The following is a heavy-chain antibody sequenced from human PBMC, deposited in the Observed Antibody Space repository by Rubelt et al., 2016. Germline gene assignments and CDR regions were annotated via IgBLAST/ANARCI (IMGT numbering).Heavy chain of an antibody. V-gene: IGHV4-39*01. CDR2: IYYSGST. J-gene: IGHJ4*02. Sequence: QLQLQESGPGLVKPSETLSLTCTVSGGSISSSSYYWGWIRQPPGKGLEWIGSIYYSGSTYYNPSLNSRVTISVDTSKNQCSRKLSSVTAPDTAVYYCARLSSGWYYFDYWGQGTLVTVSS. CDR3: ARLSSGWYYFDY. CDR1: GGSISSSSYY. D-gene: IGHD6-19*01.